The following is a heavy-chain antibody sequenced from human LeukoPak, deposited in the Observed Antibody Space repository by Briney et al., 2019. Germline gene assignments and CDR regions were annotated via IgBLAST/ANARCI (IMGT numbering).Heavy chain of an antibody. CDR3: ARSIWFGELYFDY. D-gene: IGHD3-10*01. CDR2: IDWDDDK. V-gene: IGHV2-70*04. CDR1: GFSLSTSGMR. Sequence: SGPALVKPTQTLTLTCTSSGFSLSTSGMRVSWIRQPPGKALEWLARIDWDDDKFYSTSLKTRLTISKDTSRNQVVLTMTNMDPVDTATYYCARSIWFGELYFDYWGQGTLVTVSS. J-gene: IGHJ4*02.